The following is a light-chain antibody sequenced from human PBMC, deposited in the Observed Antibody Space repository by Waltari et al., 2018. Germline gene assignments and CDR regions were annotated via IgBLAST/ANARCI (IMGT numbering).Light chain of an antibody. V-gene: IGKV2-29*02. Sequence: DPVMTQTPLSLSVTPGQPASISCKSSQSLLHSDGKTYLYCYVQKAGQSPRLLMYEVSTRFSGVPDRFSGSGSGTDFTLKISRVEAEDVGVYCCMEGKHLPRAFGQGTKLEIK. CDR1: QSLLHSDGKTY. CDR2: EVS. J-gene: IGKJ2*01. CDR3: MEGKHLPRA.